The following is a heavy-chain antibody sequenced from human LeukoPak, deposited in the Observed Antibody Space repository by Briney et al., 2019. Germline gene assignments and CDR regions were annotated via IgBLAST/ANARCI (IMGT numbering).Heavy chain of an antibody. CDR3: ARDNDLRPIVGATTFPNEFDY. CDR2: INPSTGGT. V-gene: IGHV1-2*06. CDR1: GYTFTRYY. J-gene: IGHJ4*02. D-gene: IGHD1-26*01. Sequence: GASVKVSCKPSGYTFTRYYLHWVRQAPGRGLEGMGRINPSTGGTNYSQNFRGRVTMTGDASISTAYMELSRLTSDDTAVYYCARDNDLRPIVGATTFPNEFDYWGQGTLVTVSS.